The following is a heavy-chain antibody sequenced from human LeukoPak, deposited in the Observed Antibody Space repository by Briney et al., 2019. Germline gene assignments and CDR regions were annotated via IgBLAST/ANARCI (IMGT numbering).Heavy chain of an antibody. V-gene: IGHV3-74*01. Sequence: PGGSLRLSCAGSGFTFSSYWMHWVRQAPGKGLVWVSRINTDGSSTSYADSVKGRFTISRDNAKNTLYLQMNSLRAEDTAVYYCASIGICGGDCPSPDYWGQGTLVTVSS. CDR1: GFTFSSYW. J-gene: IGHJ4*02. D-gene: IGHD2-21*01. CDR2: INTDGSST. CDR3: ASIGICGGDCPSPDY.